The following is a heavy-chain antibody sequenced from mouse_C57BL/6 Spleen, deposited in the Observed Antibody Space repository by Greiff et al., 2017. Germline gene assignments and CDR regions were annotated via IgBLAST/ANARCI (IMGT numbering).Heavy chain of an antibody. CDR1: GFTFTDYY. Sequence: EVKLVASGGGLVQPGGSLSLSCAASGFTFTDYYMSWVRQPPGKALEWLGFIRNKANGYTTEYSASVKGRFTISRDNSQSFLYLQMNALRAEDSDTYYSARASTGVATDAMDYWGQGTSVTVSS. CDR2: IRNKANGYTT. V-gene: IGHV7-3*01. J-gene: IGHJ4*01. D-gene: IGHD1-1*01. CDR3: ARASTGVATDAMDY.